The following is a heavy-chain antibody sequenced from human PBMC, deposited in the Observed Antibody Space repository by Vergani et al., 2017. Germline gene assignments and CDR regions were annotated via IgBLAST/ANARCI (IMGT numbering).Heavy chain of an antibody. CDR2: INHSGST. D-gene: IGHD3-3*01. CDR1: GGSFSGYY. Sequence: QVQLQQWGAGLLKPSETLSLTCAVYGGSFSGYYWSWIRQPPGKGLEWIGEINHSGSTNYNPSLKSRVTISVETSKNQFSLKLSSVTAADTAVYYCARAKLTLDFWSGYFYFDYWGQGTLVTVSS. J-gene: IGHJ4*02. V-gene: IGHV4-34*01. CDR3: ARAKLTLDFWSGYFYFDY.